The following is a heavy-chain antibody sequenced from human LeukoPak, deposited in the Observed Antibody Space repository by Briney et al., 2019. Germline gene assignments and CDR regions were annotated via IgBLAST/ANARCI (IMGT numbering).Heavy chain of an antibody. Sequence: GGSLRLSCAASGFTFSSYEMNWVRQAPGKGLEWVANIKQDGSEKYYVDSVKGRFTISRDNAKNSLYLQMNSLRAEDTAVYYCARIRDGYNDFDYWGQGTLVTVSS. CDR3: ARIRDGYNDFDY. CDR1: GFTFSSYE. CDR2: IKQDGSEK. J-gene: IGHJ4*02. V-gene: IGHV3-7*01. D-gene: IGHD5-24*01.